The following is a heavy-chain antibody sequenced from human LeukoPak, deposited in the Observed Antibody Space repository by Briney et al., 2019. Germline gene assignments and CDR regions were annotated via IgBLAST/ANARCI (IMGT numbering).Heavy chain of an antibody. D-gene: IGHD2-2*01. CDR1: GFTFSRYA. CDR2: ISYDGSNK. J-gene: IGHJ4*02. V-gene: IGHV3-30*04. Sequence: GGSLRLSCAASGFTFSRYAMHWVRQAPGKGLEWVAVISYDGSNKYYADSVKGRFTISRDNSKNTLYLQMNSLRAEDTAVYYCAKDVSPYCSSTSCYGPFDYWGQGTLVTVSS. CDR3: AKDVSPYCSSTSCYGPFDY.